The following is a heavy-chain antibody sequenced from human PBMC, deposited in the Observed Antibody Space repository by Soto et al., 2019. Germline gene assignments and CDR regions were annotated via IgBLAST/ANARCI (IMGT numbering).Heavy chain of an antibody. CDR3: ARDQESIADRILQY. D-gene: IGHD2-15*01. CDR1: GDTFASFG. V-gene: IGHV1-18*01. Sequence: ASVKVSCKASGDTFASFGFSWVRQAPGQGLEWLGWISAYNGNTHYAQKVRDRVTLTTDTSTNTAYMELRSLTSDDTAVYYCARDQESIADRILQYWGQGTRVTVSS. J-gene: IGHJ4*02. CDR2: ISAYNGNT.